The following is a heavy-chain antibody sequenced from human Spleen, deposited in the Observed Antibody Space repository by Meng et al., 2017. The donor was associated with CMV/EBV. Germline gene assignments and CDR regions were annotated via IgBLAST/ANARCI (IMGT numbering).Heavy chain of an antibody. V-gene: IGHV4-59*01. CDR1: GGSISSYY. J-gene: IGHJ4*02. CDR2: IYYSGST. CDR3: VRFSGKRVATLDQ. D-gene: IGHD5-12*01. Sequence: GSLRLSCTVSGGSISSYYWSWIRQPPGKGLEWIGYIYYSGSTNYNPSLKSRVTISVDTSKNQFSLKLSSVTAADTAVYYCVRFSGKRVATLDQWGQGTLVTVSS.